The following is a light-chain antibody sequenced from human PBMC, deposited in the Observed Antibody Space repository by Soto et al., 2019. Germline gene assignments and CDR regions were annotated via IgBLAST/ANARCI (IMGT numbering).Light chain of an antibody. J-gene: IGLJ2*01. CDR1: SSNIGTNT. Sequence: QSALTQPPSASGTPGQRVTIPCSGSSSNIGTNTVNWYQQLPGTAPKLLIYSNNQRPSGVPDRFSGSKSGTSAPLAISGLQSEDEADYYCAAWDDSLNGVVFGGGTKLTVL. CDR3: AAWDDSLNGVV. V-gene: IGLV1-44*01. CDR2: SNN.